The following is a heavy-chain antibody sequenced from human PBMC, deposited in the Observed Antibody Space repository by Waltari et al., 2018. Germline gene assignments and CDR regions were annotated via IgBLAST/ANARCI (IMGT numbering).Heavy chain of an antibody. J-gene: IGHJ4*02. CDR3: VRDRGWGNYFDY. V-gene: IGHV3-7*01. Sequence: EVQLVESGGGLVEPGGSLRPACVASGFTFTGYWMSWVRQAPGKGLEWVANIKEDGSEKYYVDSVKGRFTISRDNAKNSLYLQMNSLRAGDTALYYCVRDRGWGNYFDYWGQGTLVTVSS. D-gene: IGHD3-16*01. CDR1: GFTFTGYW. CDR2: IKEDGSEK.